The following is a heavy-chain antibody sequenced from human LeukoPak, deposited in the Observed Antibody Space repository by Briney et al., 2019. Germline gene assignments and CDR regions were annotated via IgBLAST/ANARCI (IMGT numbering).Heavy chain of an antibody. Sequence: PSETLSLTCTVSGGSISTYYWSWIRQPPGKGLEWIGYVYYSGSTNYNPSLMGRVTMSVDRSKNQFSLKLSSVTAADTAVYYCARNSGSYESVGFDYWGQGTLVTVSS. D-gene: IGHD1-26*01. J-gene: IGHJ4*02. CDR1: GGSISTYY. V-gene: IGHV4-59*12. CDR2: VYYSGST. CDR3: ARNSGSYESVGFDY.